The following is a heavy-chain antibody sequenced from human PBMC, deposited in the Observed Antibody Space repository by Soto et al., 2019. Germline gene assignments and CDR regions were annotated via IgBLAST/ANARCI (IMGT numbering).Heavy chain of an antibody. V-gene: IGHV5-51*01. CDR1: GYSFTSYW. CDR3: ASHVAARYYCDVMDV. CDR2: IYPGDSDT. J-gene: IGHJ6*02. D-gene: IGHD6-13*01. Sequence: PCESLKISCKGSGYSFTSYWIGWVRQMPGKGLEWMGIIYPGDSDTRYSPSFQGQVTISADKSISTAYLQWSSLKASDTAMYYCASHVAARYYCDVMDVCGQGTTAIVSS.